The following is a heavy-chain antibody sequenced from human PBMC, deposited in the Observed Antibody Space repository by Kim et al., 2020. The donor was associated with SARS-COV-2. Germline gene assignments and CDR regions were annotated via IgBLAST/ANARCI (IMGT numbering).Heavy chain of an antibody. CDR2: ISSSGSTI. CDR1: GFTFSDYY. Sequence: GGSLRLSCAASGFTFSDYYMSWIRQAPGKGLEWVSYISSSGSTIYYADSVKGRFTISRDNAKNSLYLQMNSLRAEDTAVYYCARHLTYYDYVWGSYRYTPYYFDYWGQGTLVTVSS. D-gene: IGHD3-16*02. CDR3: ARHLTYYDYVWGSYRYTPYYFDY. J-gene: IGHJ4*02. V-gene: IGHV3-11*01.